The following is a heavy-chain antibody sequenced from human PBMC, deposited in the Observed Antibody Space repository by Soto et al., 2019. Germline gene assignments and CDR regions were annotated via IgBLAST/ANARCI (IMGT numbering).Heavy chain of an antibody. V-gene: IGHV1-69*01. CDR2: IIPIFGTP. J-gene: IGHJ6*02. Sequence: QVQVVQSGAEVKESGSSVKVSCKASGGTFSTFGISWVRQAPGQGLEWMGGIIPIFGTPNYAQMFQGSVTITADASTRTVFMELSSLRSEDTAVYYCARSLQNYCYDMGVWGQGTTVTVSS. CDR3: ARSLQNYCYDMGV. CDR1: GGTFSTFG. D-gene: IGHD4-4*01.